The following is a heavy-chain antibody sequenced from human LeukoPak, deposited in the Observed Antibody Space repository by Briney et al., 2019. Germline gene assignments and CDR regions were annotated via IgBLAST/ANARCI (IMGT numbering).Heavy chain of an antibody. J-gene: IGHJ4*02. D-gene: IGHD3-3*01. V-gene: IGHV1-3*01. CDR1: GYTFTSYA. CDR3: ALNYDFWSGPFDY. CDR2: INAGNGNT. Sequence: ASVKVSCKASGYTFTSYAMHWVRQAPGQRLEWMGWINAGNGNTKYSQKFQGRVTITRDTPASTAYMELSSLRSEDTAVYYCALNYDFWSGPFDYRGQGTLVTVSS.